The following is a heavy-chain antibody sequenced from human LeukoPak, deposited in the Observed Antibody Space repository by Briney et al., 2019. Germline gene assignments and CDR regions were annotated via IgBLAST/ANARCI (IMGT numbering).Heavy chain of an antibody. CDR2: TSSSDAGT. D-gene: IGHD2-15*01. Sequence: PGWSLRLSCAASGFTLSSYAMSWVRQAPGKGLEWVSATSSSDAGTYYAESVRGRFTISRDNSKNTLFLQMNSLRAEDAAVYYCAKASATSCSGVYCYPFDHWGQGTLVTVSS. J-gene: IGHJ4*02. CDR3: AKASATSCSGVYCYPFDH. V-gene: IGHV3-23*01. CDR1: GFTLSSYA.